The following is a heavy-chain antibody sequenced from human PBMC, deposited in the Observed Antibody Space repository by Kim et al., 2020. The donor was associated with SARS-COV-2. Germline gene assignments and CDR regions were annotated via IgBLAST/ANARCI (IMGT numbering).Heavy chain of an antibody. CDR2: ISAYNGNT. V-gene: IGHV1-18*01. Sequence: ASVKVSCKASGYTFTSYGISWVRQAPGQGLEWMGWISAYNGNTNYAQKLQGRVTMTTDTSTSTAYMELRSLRSDDTAVYYCARDLTTVTKGAFDIWGQGTMVTVSS. D-gene: IGHD4-17*01. CDR1: GYTFTSYG. CDR3: ARDLTTVTKGAFDI. J-gene: IGHJ3*02.